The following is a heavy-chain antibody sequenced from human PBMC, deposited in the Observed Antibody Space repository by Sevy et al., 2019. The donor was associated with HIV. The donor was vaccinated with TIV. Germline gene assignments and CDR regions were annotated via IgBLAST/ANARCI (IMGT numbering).Heavy chain of an antibody. CDR3: SRAPQPGYSSSWYRYYYDSSGSSLYGMDV. CDR1: GFTFSSYA. V-gene: IGHV3-30*04. CDR2: ISYDGSNK. J-gene: IGHJ6*02. D-gene: IGHD3-22*01. Sequence: GGSLRLSCAASGFTFSSYAMHWVRQAPGKGLEWVAVISYDGSNKYYADSVKGRFTISRDNSKNTLNLQMNSLRAEDTAVYYCSRAPQPGYSSSWYRYYYDSSGSSLYGMDVWGQGTTVTVSS.